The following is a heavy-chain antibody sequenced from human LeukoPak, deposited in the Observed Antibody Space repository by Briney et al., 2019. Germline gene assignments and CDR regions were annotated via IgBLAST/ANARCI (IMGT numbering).Heavy chain of an antibody. CDR2: IYTSEST. CDR3: AGDRIAAFWSYMDV. D-gene: IGHD6-13*01. Sequence: PSETLCLTCTVSGVSISSGSYYWSWIRQPAGKELEWIGRIYTSESTNYNPSLKRRVTISVDTSKNQFSQKLSSVTAADTAVYYGAGDRIAAFWSYMDVWGKGTTVTVSS. J-gene: IGHJ6*03. CDR1: GVSISSGSYY. V-gene: IGHV4-61*02.